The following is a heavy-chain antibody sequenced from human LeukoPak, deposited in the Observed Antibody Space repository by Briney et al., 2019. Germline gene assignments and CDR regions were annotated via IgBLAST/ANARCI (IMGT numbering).Heavy chain of an antibody. J-gene: IGHJ5*02. CDR1: GFTVSSNY. CDR3: ARDRGYSSSWYGWFDP. D-gene: IGHD6-13*01. CDR2: IYSGGST. Sequence: TGGSLRLSCAASGFTVSSNYMSWVRQAPGKGLEWVSVIYSGGSTYYADSVKGRFTISRDNPKNTLYLQMNSLRAEDTAVYYCARDRGYSSSWYGWFDPWGQGTLVTVSS. V-gene: IGHV3-66*01.